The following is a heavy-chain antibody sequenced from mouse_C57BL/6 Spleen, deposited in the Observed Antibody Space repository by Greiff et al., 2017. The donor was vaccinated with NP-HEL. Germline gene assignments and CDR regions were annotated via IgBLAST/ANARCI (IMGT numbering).Heavy chain of an antibody. J-gene: IGHJ3*01. CDR3: ARATYYGSSYGFAY. Sequence: EVQLVESGGGLVKPGGSLKLSCAASGFTFSSYAMSWVRQTPGKRLEWVATISDGGSYTYYPDNVKGRFTISRDNAKNNLYLQMSHLKSEDTAMYYCARATYYGSSYGFAYWGQGTLVTVSA. CDR2: ISDGGSYT. CDR1: GFTFSSYA. V-gene: IGHV5-4*01. D-gene: IGHD1-1*01.